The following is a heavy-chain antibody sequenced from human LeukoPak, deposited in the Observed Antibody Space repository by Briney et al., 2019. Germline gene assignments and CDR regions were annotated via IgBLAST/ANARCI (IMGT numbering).Heavy chain of an antibody. Sequence: TGGSLRLSCAASGFTFSSYAMSWVRQAPGRGLEWVSAISGSGGSTYYADSVKGRFTISRDNSKNTLYLQMNSLRAEDTAVYYCARDSGKYSSSPGLCAFDIWGQGTMVTVSS. CDR3: ARDSGKYSSSPGLCAFDI. J-gene: IGHJ3*02. CDR1: GFTFSSYA. CDR2: ISGSGGST. D-gene: IGHD6-13*01. V-gene: IGHV3-23*01.